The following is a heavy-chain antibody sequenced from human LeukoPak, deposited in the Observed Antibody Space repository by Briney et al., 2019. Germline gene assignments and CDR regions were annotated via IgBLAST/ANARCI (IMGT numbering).Heavy chain of an antibody. D-gene: IGHD7-27*01. J-gene: IGHJ3*02. CDR3: ARRTLGIGGAFDI. CDR2: IYYSGST. Sequence: SETLSLTCTVSGGSISSGGYYWSCIRQHPGKGLEWIGYIYYSGSTYYNPSLKSRVTISVDTSNNQFSLKLSSVTAADTAVYYCARRTLGIGGAFDIWGQGTMVTVSS. V-gene: IGHV4-31*03. CDR1: GGSISSGGYY.